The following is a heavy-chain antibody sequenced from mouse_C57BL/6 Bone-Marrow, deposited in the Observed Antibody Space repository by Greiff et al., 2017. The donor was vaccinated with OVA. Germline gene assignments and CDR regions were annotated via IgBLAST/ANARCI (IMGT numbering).Heavy chain of an antibody. Sequence: EVKLVESGGGLVQPGESLKLSCESNEYEFPSHDMSWVRKTPEKRLELVAAINSDGGSTYYPDTMERRFIISRDNTKKTLYLQMSSLRSEDTALYYCARQRDDGYSAWFAYWGQGTLVTVSA. V-gene: IGHV5-2*01. J-gene: IGHJ3*01. CDR1: EYEFPSHD. CDR2: INSDGGST. CDR3: ARQRDDGYSAWFAY. D-gene: IGHD2-3*01.